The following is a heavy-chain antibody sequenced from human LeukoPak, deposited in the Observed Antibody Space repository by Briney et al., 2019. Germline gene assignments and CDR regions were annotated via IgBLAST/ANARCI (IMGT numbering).Heavy chain of an antibody. J-gene: IGHJ4*02. Sequence: SETLSLTCTVSGDSISGSSYYWGWIRQPPGKGLEWIGSLYYSGTTYYNPSLKSRVTISVDTSKNQFSLKMSSVTAADTAMYYCARDLPPTFYWGQGTLVTVSS. CDR2: LYYSGTT. V-gene: IGHV4-39*07. CDR1: GDSISGSSYY. CDR3: ARDLPPTFY.